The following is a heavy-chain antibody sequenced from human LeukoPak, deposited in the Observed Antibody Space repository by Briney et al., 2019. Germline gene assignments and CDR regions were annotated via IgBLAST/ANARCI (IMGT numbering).Heavy chain of an antibody. CDR1: GYTFIGYY. V-gene: IGHV1-2*02. D-gene: IGHD3-10*01. CDR3: TRAGKLMITMVRGALASKKGFDI. CDR2: INPNSGGT. J-gene: IGHJ3*02. Sequence: ASVKVSCKASGYTFIGYYMHWVRQAPGQGLEWMGWINPNSGGTNYAQKFQGRVTMTRDSSISTAYMELSRMRSDDTAVYYCTRAGKLMITMVRGALASKKGFDIWGQGTMVTVSS.